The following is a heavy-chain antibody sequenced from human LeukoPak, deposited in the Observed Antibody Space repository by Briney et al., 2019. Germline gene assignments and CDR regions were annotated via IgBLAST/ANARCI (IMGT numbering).Heavy chain of an antibody. D-gene: IGHD4-17*01. Sequence: PGGSLRLSCAASGFTFSNAWMSWVRQAPGKGLEWVGRIKSKTDGGTTDYAAPVKGRFTISRDDSKNTLYLQMNSLRTEDTAVYYCTTVGGDYGDYEFDYWGQGTLVAVSS. CDR1: GFTFSNAW. CDR3: TTVGGDYGDYEFDY. J-gene: IGHJ4*02. CDR2: IKSKTDGGTT. V-gene: IGHV3-15*01.